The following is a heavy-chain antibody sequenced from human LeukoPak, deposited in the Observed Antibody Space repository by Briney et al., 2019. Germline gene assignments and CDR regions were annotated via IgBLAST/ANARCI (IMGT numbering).Heavy chain of an antibody. Sequence: TSETLSLTCTVSGYYISTYHWSWIRQSAGKGLEWIGRIYNTGSTNYNPSLKSRVTMSIATSENQFSLRVSSVTAADTAIYYCARDGLYNSSYSFFDYWGQGILVTVSS. J-gene: IGHJ4*02. V-gene: IGHV4-4*07. CDR3: ARDGLYNSSYSFFDY. CDR1: GYYISTYH. CDR2: IYNTGST. D-gene: IGHD1-1*01.